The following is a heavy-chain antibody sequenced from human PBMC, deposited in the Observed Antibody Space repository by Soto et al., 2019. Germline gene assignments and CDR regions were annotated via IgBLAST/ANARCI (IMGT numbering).Heavy chain of an antibody. CDR2: IYYSGST. Sequence: SETLSLTCTVSGGSISSCYWSWIRQHPGKGLEWIGYIYYSGSTYYNPSLKSRVTISVDTSKNQFSLKLSSVTAADTAVYYCARVRYSGYEEWNYGMDVWGQGTTVTVSS. J-gene: IGHJ6*02. V-gene: IGHV4-59*06. CDR1: GGSISSCY. CDR3: ARVRYSGYEEWNYGMDV. D-gene: IGHD5-12*01.